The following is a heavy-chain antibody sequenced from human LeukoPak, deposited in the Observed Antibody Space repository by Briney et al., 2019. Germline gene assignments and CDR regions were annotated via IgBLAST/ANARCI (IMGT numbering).Heavy chain of an antibody. V-gene: IGHV3-66*01. CDR3: ARAIVAAGMDV. J-gene: IGHJ6*02. CDR2: IYSGGST. Sequence: PGGSLRLSCAASGFTVSSNYMSWVRQAPGKGLEWVSVIYSGGSTYYADSVKGRFTISRDNSKNTLYLQMNSLRAEDTAVYYCARAIVAAGMDVWGQGTTVTVSS. CDR1: GFTVSSNY. D-gene: IGHD6-13*01.